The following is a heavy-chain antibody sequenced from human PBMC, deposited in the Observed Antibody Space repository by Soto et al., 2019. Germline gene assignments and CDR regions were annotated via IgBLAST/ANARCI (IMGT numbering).Heavy chain of an antibody. CDR1: GVSIHNSHSF. Sequence: SETLSLTCTVSGVSIHNSHSFWGWIRQPPGKGLEFIGTVYYSGGAHYNSSLKSRVTISVDTANNQVSLRMRSLTAADTAVYYCGRVVEGATRHTDLDSWGQGALVTVS. D-gene: IGHD2-21*01. V-gene: IGHV4-39*01. J-gene: IGHJ5*01. CDR2: VYYSGGA. CDR3: GRVVEGATRHTDLDS.